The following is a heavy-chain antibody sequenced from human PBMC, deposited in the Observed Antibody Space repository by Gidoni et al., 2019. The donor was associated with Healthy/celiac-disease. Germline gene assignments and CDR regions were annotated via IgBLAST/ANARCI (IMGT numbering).Heavy chain of an antibody. J-gene: IGHJ4*02. CDR2: INPSGGST. CDR3: ARDVASAFDY. D-gene: IGHD5-12*01. CDR1: GYTFTSYY. V-gene: IGHV1-46*01. Sequence: QVQLVQSGAEVKKPGASVEVSCKASGYTFTSYYMHWVRQAPGQGLEWMRIINPSGGSTSYAQKFQGRVTMTRDTSTSTVYMELSSLRSEDTAVYYCARDVASAFDYWGQGTLVTVSS.